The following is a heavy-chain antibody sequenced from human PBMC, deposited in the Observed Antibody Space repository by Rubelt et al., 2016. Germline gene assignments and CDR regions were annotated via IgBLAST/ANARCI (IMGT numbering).Heavy chain of an antibody. CDR3: ARVPAEYCSSTSCYVSDY. J-gene: IGHJ4*02. V-gene: IGHV1-69*04. Sequence: LVQSGAEVKKPGSSVKVSCKASGGTFSSYAISWVRQAPGQGLEWMGRIIPILGIANYAQKFQGRVTITADKSTSTAYMELSSLRSEDTAVYYCARVPAEYCSSTSCYVSDYWGQGTLVTVSS. CDR2: IIPILGIA. D-gene: IGHD2-2*01. CDR1: GGTFSSYA.